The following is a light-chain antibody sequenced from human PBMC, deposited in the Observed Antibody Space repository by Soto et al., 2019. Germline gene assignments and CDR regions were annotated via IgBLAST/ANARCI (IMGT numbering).Light chain of an antibody. V-gene: IGLV2-8*01. J-gene: IGLJ1*01. CDR3: ASYAGSNMGV. CDR1: SSDVGGYKF. Sequence: QSALTQPPSASGSPGQSVTISFTGTSSDVGGYKFVSWYQQHPGKAPKLIIYEVSQRPSGGPDRFSASKSGDTASLTVSGLRAEDEADYYCASYAGSNMGVFGSGTKLTVL. CDR2: EVS.